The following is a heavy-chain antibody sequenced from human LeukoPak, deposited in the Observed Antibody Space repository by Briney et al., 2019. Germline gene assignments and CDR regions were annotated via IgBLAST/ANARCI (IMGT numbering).Heavy chain of an antibody. V-gene: IGHV4-59*08. D-gene: IGHD5-18*01. CDR1: GDSTSNYC. J-gene: IGHJ4*02. Sequence: SETLSLTCTVSGDSTSNYCWTWIRQPPGKGLEFIGYIYYTGSTNYNPSLKSRVTISVDTSKNQFSLKLSSVTAADTAVYYCARRGDSYAVFDYWGQGTLVTVSS. CDR2: IYYTGST. CDR3: ARRGDSYAVFDY.